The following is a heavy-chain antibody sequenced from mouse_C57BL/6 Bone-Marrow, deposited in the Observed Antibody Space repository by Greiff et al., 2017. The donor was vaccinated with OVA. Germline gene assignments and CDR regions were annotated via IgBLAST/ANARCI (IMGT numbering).Heavy chain of an antibody. D-gene: IGHD2-4*01. CDR2: IYPGNSDT. Sequence: EVQRVESGTVLARPGASVKMSCKTSGYTFTSYWMHWVKQRPGQGLEWIGAIYPGNSDTSYNQKFKGEAKLTAGTSASTAYMELSSLTYEDSAVYYCTRIGMITTDDYWGQGTTLTVSS. CDR1: GYTFTSYW. J-gene: IGHJ2*01. CDR3: TRIGMITTDDY. V-gene: IGHV1-5*01.